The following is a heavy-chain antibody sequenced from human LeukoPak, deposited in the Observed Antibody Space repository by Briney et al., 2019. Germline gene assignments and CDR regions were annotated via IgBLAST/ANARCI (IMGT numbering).Heavy chain of an antibody. CDR2: GDYSGGT. CDR1: GDSFSSVTDY. CDR3: ARGITMVRGVPTHFDY. D-gene: IGHD3-10*01. V-gene: IGHV4-39*07. Sequence: SETLSLTCTVSGDSFSSVTDYWAWIRQPPGKGLEWIASGDYSGGTYYNPSLESRVAISADMSKNQFSLKLTSVTGADTAVYYCARGITMVRGVPTHFDYWGQGTLVTVSS. J-gene: IGHJ4*02.